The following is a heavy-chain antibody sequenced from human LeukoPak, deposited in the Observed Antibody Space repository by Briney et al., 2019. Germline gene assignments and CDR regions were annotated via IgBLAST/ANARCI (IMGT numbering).Heavy chain of an antibody. CDR1: GFTFSSYW. J-gene: IGHJ3*02. Sequence: GGSLRLSCAASGFTFSSYWMHWVRQAPGKGLVWVSRINSDGSGTSYADSVKGRFTISRDNAKNTLYLQMNSLRAEDTAVYYCARDYYDSSGYYRPEGAFDIWGQGTMVIVSS. CDR2: INSDGSGT. CDR3: ARDYYDSSGYYRPEGAFDI. D-gene: IGHD3-22*01. V-gene: IGHV3-74*01.